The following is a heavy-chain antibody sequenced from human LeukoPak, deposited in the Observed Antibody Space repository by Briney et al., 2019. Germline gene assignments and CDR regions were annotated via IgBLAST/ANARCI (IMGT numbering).Heavy chain of an antibody. CDR3: AKESVWFGENVGSYFDY. CDR2: ISWDGGST. V-gene: IGHV3-43*01. Sequence: GGSLRLSCAASGFTFDDYTMHWVRQAPGKGLEWVSLISWDGGSTYYADSVKGRFTISRDNSKNTLYLQMNSLRAEDTAVYYCAKESVWFGENVGSYFDYWGQGTLVTVSS. D-gene: IGHD3-10*01. J-gene: IGHJ4*02. CDR1: GFTFDDYT.